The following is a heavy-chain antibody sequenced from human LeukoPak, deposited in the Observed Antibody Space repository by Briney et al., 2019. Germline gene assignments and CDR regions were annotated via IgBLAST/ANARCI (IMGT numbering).Heavy chain of an antibody. CDR3: ARDNRDGYNIWGDDAFDI. CDR2: IYYSGST. CDR1: GGSISSYY. V-gene: IGHV4-59*01. Sequence: SETLSLTCTVSGGSISSYYWSWIRQPPGKGLEWIGYIYYSGSTNYNPSLKSGVTISVDTSKTQFSLKLSSVTAADTAVYYCARDNRDGYNIWGDDAFDIWGQGTMVTVSS. D-gene: IGHD5-24*01. J-gene: IGHJ3*02.